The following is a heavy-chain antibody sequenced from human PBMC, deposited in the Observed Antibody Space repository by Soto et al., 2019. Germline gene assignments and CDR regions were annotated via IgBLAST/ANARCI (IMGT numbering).Heavy chain of an antibody. CDR1: GYNFDTYW. D-gene: IGHD6-13*01. Sequence: PGESLKISCKGSGYNFDTYWINWVRQTPGKGLEWMGRIDPIDSKTKYSPSLEGHITISVDKSISTTYLQWSSLKASDTAIYYCARRIAAAGGYYYYAFDVWRQGTAVTVSS. CDR2: IDPIDSKT. V-gene: IGHV5-10-1*01. J-gene: IGHJ6*02. CDR3: ARRIAAAGGYYYYAFDV.